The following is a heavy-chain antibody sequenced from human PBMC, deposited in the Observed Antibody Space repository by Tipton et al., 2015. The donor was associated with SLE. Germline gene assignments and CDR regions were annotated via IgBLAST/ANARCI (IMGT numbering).Heavy chain of an antibody. J-gene: IGHJ4*02. CDR1: GFTFSNYA. D-gene: IGHD2-8*02. V-gene: IGHV3-23*01. CDR2: ISGSGYNT. Sequence: SLRLFCVASGFTFSNYAMTWVRQTPGQGLEWVSTISGSGYNTYYTASVKGRFTISRDNSKNTVFLQMTSLGAEDTAVYYCAKAYVDYLLVYFASWGQGALVTVSS. CDR3: AKAYVDYLLVYFAS.